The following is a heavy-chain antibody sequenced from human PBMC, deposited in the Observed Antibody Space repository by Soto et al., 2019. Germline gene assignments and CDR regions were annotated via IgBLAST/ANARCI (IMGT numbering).Heavy chain of an antibody. CDR3: ARRGGGLYDSSGYYDY. CDR1: GGSISSSSYY. J-gene: IGHJ4*02. CDR2: IYYSGST. V-gene: IGHV4-39*01. D-gene: IGHD3-22*01. Sequence: SETLSLTCTVSGGSISSSSYYWGWIRQPPGKGLEWIGSIYYSGSTYYNPSLKSRVTISVDTSKNQFSLKLSSVTAADTAVYYCARRGGGLYDSSGYYDYWGQGTLVTVSS.